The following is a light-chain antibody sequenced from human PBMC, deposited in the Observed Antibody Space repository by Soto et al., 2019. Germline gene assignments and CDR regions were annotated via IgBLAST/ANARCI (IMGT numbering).Light chain of an antibody. CDR1: QGTNNY. Sequence: DLQMTQSPSSVSASVGDRVIITCRASQGTNNYLAWYQQMPGKAPKLLIYGASTLQSGVPSRFSGSGSGTDFTLTISSLQPEDFATYYCQQNNIYPWTFGPGTKVEIK. CDR2: GAS. V-gene: IGKV1-12*01. J-gene: IGKJ1*01. CDR3: QQNNIYPWT.